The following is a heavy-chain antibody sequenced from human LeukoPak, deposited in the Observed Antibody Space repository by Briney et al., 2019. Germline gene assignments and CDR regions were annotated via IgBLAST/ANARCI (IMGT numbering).Heavy chain of an antibody. V-gene: IGHV3-11*01. Sequence: AGGCLRLSCAASGFTFSDYYMSWIRQAPGEGLGWVSYISSSGSTIYYADSVKGRFTISRDNAKNSLYLQMNSLRAEDTGVYYCARHGQYYFDYWGQGTLVTVSS. CDR1: GFTFSDYY. CDR3: ARHGQYYFDY. J-gene: IGHJ4*02. D-gene: IGHD3/OR15-3a*01. CDR2: ISSSGSTI.